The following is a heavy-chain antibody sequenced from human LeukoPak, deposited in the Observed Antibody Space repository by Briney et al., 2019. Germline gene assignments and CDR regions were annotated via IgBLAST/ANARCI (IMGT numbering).Heavy chain of an antibody. CDR2: INPKSGGT. V-gene: IGHV1-2*02. D-gene: IGHD3-22*01. Sequence: ASVKVSCKASGYTFTAYYIHWVRQAPGQGLEWMGWINPKSGGTKFPQKFQGRITLTRDTSIRTAYMDLSWLRSDDTAVYYCARGAEITMIEDYWGQGTLVSVSS. J-gene: IGHJ4*02. CDR1: GYTFTAYY. CDR3: ARGAEITMIEDY.